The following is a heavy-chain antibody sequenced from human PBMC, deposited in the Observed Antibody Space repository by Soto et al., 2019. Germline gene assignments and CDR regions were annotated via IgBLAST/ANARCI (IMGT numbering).Heavy chain of an antibody. Sequence: GGSLRLSCAASGFTFSSYAMHWVRQAPGKGLEWVAVISYDGSNKYYADSVKGRFTISRDNSKNTLYLQMNSLRAEDTAVYYCARDRFTTVTTKAGLTEFDPWGQGTLVTVSS. J-gene: IGHJ5*02. CDR3: ARDRFTTVTTKAGLTEFDP. D-gene: IGHD4-4*01. CDR1: GFTFSSYA. CDR2: ISYDGSNK. V-gene: IGHV3-30-3*01.